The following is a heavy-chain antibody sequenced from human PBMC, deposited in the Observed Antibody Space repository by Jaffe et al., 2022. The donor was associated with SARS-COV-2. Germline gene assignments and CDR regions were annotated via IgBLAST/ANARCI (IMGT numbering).Heavy chain of an antibody. CDR2: IYYSGST. J-gene: IGHJ5*02. CDR3: ARHQTDKYSSGWPPSLAVDP. D-gene: IGHD6-19*01. Sequence: QLQLQESGPGLVKPSETLSLTCTVSGGSISTSSYYWGWIRQPPGKGLEWIGNIYYSGSTYYNPSLKSRVTISVDTSKNQFSLKLSSVTATDTAVYYCARHQTDKYSSGWPPSLAVDPWGQGTLVTVSS. CDR1: GGSISTSSYY. V-gene: IGHV4-39*01.